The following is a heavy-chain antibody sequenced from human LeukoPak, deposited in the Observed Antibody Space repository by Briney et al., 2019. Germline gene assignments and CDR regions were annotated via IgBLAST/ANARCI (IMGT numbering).Heavy chain of an antibody. CDR3: AKTLRFPQYNWFDP. CDR2: ISGSGGST. D-gene: IGHD5/OR15-5a*01. CDR1: GFTFSSYA. Sequence: PGGSLRLSCAASGFTFSSYAMSWVRQAPGKGLEWVSAISGSGGSTYYADSVKGRFTISRDNSKNTLFLQMNSLRAEDTAVYYCAKTLRFPQYNWFDPWGQGTLVTVSS. J-gene: IGHJ5*02. V-gene: IGHV3-23*01.